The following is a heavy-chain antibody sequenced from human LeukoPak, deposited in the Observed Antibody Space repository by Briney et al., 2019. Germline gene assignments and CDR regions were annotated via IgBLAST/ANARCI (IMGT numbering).Heavy chain of an antibody. CDR2: INPYTGDA. CDR3: ARGKSGFSP. V-gene: IGHV1-2*02. CDR1: GYTFTENY. J-gene: IGHJ6*02. D-gene: IGHD3-22*01. Sequence: ASVTVPYKASGYTFTENYIHWVRQAPGHGLEWMGLINPYTGDANYTEKFQGRVTMTRDTSVSTAYMHLSRLRSDDTAVYYCARGKSGFSPWGQGTSVTVSS.